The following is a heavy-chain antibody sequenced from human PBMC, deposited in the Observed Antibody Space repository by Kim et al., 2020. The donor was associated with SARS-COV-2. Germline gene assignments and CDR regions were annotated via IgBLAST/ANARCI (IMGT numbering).Heavy chain of an antibody. CDR3: TSTFGGVIVTHFDY. Sequence: GGSLRLSCEASGFTFSDYSMNWVRQAPGKAPEWVSHISGNGKIEYYGNSVRGRFTISRDEAKNSLYLEMNSLRDEDTALYYCTSTFGGVIVTHFDYWGQGTLVTVSS. CDR2: ISGNGKIE. V-gene: IGHV3-48*02. D-gene: IGHD3-16*02. CDR1: GFTFSDYS. J-gene: IGHJ4*02.